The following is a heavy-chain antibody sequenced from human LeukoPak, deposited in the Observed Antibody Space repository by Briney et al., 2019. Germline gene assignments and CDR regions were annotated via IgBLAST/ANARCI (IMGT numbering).Heavy chain of an antibody. V-gene: IGHV1-69*05. CDR2: IIPIFGTA. D-gene: IGHD2-2*01. Sequence: SVKVSCEASGGTFSSYAISWVRQAPGQGLEWMGRIIPIFGTANYAQKFQGRVTITTDESTSTAYMELGSLRSEDTAVYYCARFICSSTSCYANAFDIWGQGTMVTVSS. J-gene: IGHJ3*02. CDR1: GGTFSSYA. CDR3: ARFICSSTSCYANAFDI.